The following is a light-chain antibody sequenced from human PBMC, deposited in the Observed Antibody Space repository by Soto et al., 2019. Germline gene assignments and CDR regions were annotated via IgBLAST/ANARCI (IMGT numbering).Light chain of an antibody. J-gene: IGKJ1*01. CDR3: QQYNNWPRT. CDR1: QSIGSN. CDR2: AAS. Sequence: EIVMTQSPATLSVSPGERATLSCRASQSIGSNLAWYQQKPGQAPRLLIYAASIRATGIPARFSGSGSGTEFTLTISSLQSEDFAVYYCQQYNNWPRTFGQGTKVDIK. V-gene: IGKV3-15*01.